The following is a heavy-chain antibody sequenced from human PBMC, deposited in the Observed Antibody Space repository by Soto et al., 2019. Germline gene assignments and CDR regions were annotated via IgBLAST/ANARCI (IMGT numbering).Heavy chain of an antibody. CDR1: GFTFSSYW. V-gene: IGHV3-74*01. CDR3: ARGDGDYYDGNGYLGRH. J-gene: IGHJ4*02. CDR2: IKSDGSGT. D-gene: IGHD3-22*01. Sequence: EVQLVESGGGSVQPGGSLRLSCAASGFTFSSYWMHWVRQAPGKGLVWVSRIKSDGSGTYYADSVKGRLTISRDNAKNTLYLQMNSLRAEDTAVYYCARGDGDYYDGNGYLGRHWGQGTLVTVSS.